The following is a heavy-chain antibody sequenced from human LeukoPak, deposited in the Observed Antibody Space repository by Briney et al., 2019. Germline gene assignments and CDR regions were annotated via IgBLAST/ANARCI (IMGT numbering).Heavy chain of an antibody. J-gene: IGHJ4*02. CDR2: ISHDGGNK. Sequence: PGGSLRLSCAASGFTFSRFAMHWVRQAPGKGLEWVAVISHDGGNKYYADSVKDRFTISRDNSKNTLYLHMNGLRTEDTAVYYCAQGGGLDYWGQGTLVTVSS. V-gene: IGHV3-30*04. D-gene: IGHD1-26*01. CDR3: AQGGGLDY. CDR1: GFTFSRFA.